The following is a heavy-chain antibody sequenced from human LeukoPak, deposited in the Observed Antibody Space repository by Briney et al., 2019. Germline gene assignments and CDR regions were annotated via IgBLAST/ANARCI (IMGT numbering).Heavy chain of an antibody. J-gene: IGHJ4*02. D-gene: IGHD1-26*01. CDR1: GFTFSDHY. Sequence: GGSLRLSCAASGFTFSDHYMDWVRQAPGKGLERVGRIRNKANSYTTEYAASVKGRFTISRDDSKNSLYLQMNSLKCEDTAVYYCAREWDSGSYYLGYFDYWGRGTLVTVSS. CDR3: AREWDSGSYYLGYFDY. V-gene: IGHV3-72*01. CDR2: IRNKANSYTT.